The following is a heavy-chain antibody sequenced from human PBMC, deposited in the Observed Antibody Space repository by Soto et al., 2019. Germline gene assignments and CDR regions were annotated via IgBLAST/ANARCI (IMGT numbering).Heavy chain of an antibody. D-gene: IGHD3-22*01. V-gene: IGHV3-7*01. CDR1: GFTVSSYW. CDR3: ARDKGSSGYDYYYYYGMDV. Sequence: LRLSCAASGFTVSSYWMSWVRQAPGKGLEWVANIKQDGSEKYYVDSVKGRFTISRDNAKNSLYLQMNSLRAEDTAVYYCARDKGSSGYDYYYYYGMDVWGQGTTVTVSS. CDR2: IKQDGSEK. J-gene: IGHJ6*02.